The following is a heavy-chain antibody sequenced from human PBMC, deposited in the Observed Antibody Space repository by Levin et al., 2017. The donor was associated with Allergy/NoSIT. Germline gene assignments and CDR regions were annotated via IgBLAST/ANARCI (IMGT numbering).Heavy chain of an antibody. D-gene: IGHD2-2*01. CDR1: GFTFSSYA. V-gene: IGHV3-23*01. CDR3: AKDTPALSAGPYFDY. CDR2: ISGGGGNT. J-gene: IGHJ4*02. Sequence: GGSLRLSCAVSGFTFSSYAMSWVRQAPGKGLEWVSGISGGGGNTYYADSVKGRFIISRDTSKNTLYLQMNSLRAEATAVYYCAKDTPALSAGPYFDYWGQGTLVTVSS.